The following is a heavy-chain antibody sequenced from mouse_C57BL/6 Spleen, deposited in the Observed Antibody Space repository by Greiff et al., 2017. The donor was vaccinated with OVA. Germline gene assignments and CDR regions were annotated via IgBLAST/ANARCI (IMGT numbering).Heavy chain of an antibody. J-gene: IGHJ2*01. CDR3: ARHEDGNYKDYFDY. CDR1: GFTFSSYG. V-gene: IGHV5-6*01. CDR2: ISSGGSYT. D-gene: IGHD2-1*01. Sequence: VQLKESGGDLVKPGGSLKLSCAASGFTFSSYGMSWVHQTPDKRLEWVATISSGGSYTYYPDSVKGRFTISRDNAKNTLYLQMSSLKSEDTAMYYCARHEDGNYKDYFDYWGQGTTLTVSS.